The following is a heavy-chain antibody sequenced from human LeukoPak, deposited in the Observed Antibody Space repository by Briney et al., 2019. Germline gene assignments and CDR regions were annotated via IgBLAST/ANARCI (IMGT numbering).Heavy chain of an antibody. CDR1: GFTVSSNY. D-gene: IGHD5-12*01. CDR3: AKGGHDAGY. V-gene: IGHV3-23*01. J-gene: IGHJ4*02. Sequence: PGGSLRLSCAASGFTVSSNYMSWVRQAPGKGLEWVSAISGSGGSTYYADSVKGRFTISRDNSKNTLYLQMNSLRAEDTAVYYCAKGGHDAGYWGQGTLVTVSS. CDR2: ISGSGGST.